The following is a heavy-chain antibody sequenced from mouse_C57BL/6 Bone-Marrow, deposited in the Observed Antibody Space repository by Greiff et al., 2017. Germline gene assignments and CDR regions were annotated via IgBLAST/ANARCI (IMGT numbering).Heavy chain of an antibody. J-gene: IGHJ1*03. CDR2: INPGSGST. V-gene: IGHV1-55*01. CDR3: ARPSYRNYWYFDV. Sequence: QVQLQQPGAELVKPGASVKMSCKASGYTFTSYWITWVKQRPGQGLEWIGDINPGSGSTNYNEKFKSKATLTVDTSSSTAYMQLSSLTSEYSAVYYLARPSYRNYWYFDVWGTGTTVTVSS. CDR1: GYTFTSYW. D-gene: IGHD2-14*01.